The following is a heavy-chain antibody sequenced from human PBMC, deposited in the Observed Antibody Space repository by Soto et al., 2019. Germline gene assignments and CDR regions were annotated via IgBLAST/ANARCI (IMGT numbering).Heavy chain of an antibody. Sequence: ASVKVSYKASGYTFTSYAMHWVRQAPGQGLEWMGWINAGNGNTKYSQTFQGRVTITRDTSASTAYMELSSLRSEDTAVYYCARLPLISGMDVWGQGTTVTVPS. CDR1: GYTFTSYA. V-gene: IGHV1-3*01. J-gene: IGHJ6*02. CDR2: INAGNGNT. CDR3: ARLPLISGMDV.